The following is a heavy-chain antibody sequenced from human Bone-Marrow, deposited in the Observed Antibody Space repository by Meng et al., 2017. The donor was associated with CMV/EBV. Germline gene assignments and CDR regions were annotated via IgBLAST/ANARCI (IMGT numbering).Heavy chain of an antibody. CDR2: INHSGST. J-gene: IGHJ6*02. CDR1: GGSFNAYY. CDR3: ASESATYLGGRIYYHGMDV. D-gene: IGHD1-26*01. V-gene: IGHV4-34*01. Sequence: SETLSLTCTVYGGSFNAYYYNWFRQAPGKGLEWIGEINHSGSTNYNPTLKSRVTISVDKSKNQFSLRLTSVTAADTAVYYCASESATYLGGRIYYHGMDVWGQGTTVTVPS.